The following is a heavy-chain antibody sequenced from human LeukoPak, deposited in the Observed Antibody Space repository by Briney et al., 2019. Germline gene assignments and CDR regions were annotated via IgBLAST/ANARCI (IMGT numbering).Heavy chain of an antibody. CDR1: GFTFSSYG. V-gene: IGHV3-30*18. D-gene: IGHD3-22*01. CDR3: AKDPFNDSSGFIRYYFDY. J-gene: IGHJ4*02. Sequence: GGSLRLSSAASGFTFSSYGIHWVRQAPGKGLEWVAVISYDGSNKYYADSVKGRFTISRDNSKNTLYLQMNSLRAEDTAVYYCAKDPFNDSSGFIRYYFDYWGQGTLVTVSS. CDR2: ISYDGSNK.